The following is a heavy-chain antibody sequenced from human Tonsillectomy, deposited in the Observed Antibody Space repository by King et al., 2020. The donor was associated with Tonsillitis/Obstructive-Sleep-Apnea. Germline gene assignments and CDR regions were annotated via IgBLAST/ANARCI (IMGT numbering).Heavy chain of an antibody. J-gene: IGHJ4*02. CDR3: TRENGIAVDY. CDR1: GFTFGDYA. V-gene: IGHV3-49*05. Sequence: VQLVESGGGLVKPGRSLRLSCTASGFTFGDYAMSWFRQAPGKGLEGVGFIRSKAYGGTTEYAASVKGRFTIPRDDSKSIAYLQMNSLKTEDTAVYYCTRENGIAVDYWGQGTLVTVSS. CDR2: IRSKAYGGTT. D-gene: IGHD6-13*01.